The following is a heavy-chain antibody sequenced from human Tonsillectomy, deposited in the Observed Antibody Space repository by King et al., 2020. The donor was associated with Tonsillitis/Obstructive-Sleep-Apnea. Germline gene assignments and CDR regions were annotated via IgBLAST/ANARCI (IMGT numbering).Heavy chain of an antibody. J-gene: IGHJ4*02. D-gene: IGHD1-1*01. V-gene: IGHV3-33*01. CDR2: IWFDGSNT. CDR3: ARDLTLWTQVLGY. Sequence: VQLVESGGGVVQPGRSLRLSCAASGFIFRNYHMHWVRQAPGKGLEWMALIWFDGSNTSYADSVKGRFTISRDNSKNTLFLQMNNLRAEDTAVYYCARDLTLWTQVLGYWGQGTLVTVSS. CDR1: GFIFRNYH.